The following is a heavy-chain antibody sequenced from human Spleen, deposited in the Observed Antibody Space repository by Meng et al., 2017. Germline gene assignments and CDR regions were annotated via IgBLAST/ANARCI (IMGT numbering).Heavy chain of an antibody. CDR2: ISSSSSYI. CDR1: GFTVSSNY. D-gene: IGHD6-19*01. CDR3: AREPVAGSLD. Sequence: GGSLRLSCAASGFTVSSNYMSWVRQAPGKGLEWVSSISSSSSYIDYADSAKSRFTISRDNAKQSLFLQMNSLRAEDTAVYYCAREPVAGSLDWGQGTLVTVSS. V-gene: IGHV3-21*01. J-gene: IGHJ4*02.